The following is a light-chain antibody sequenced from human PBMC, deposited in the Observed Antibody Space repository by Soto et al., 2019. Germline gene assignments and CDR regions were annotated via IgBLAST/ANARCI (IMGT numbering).Light chain of an antibody. CDR1: QTMTSY. CDR3: QQANSFPIT. CDR2: AAS. V-gene: IGKV1-39*01. Sequence: DIQMTQSPSSLSASVGDRVTITCRASQTMTSYLNWYQQKPGKAPKLLIYAASSLQSGVPSRFSGSGSGTDFIFTISSLQPEDFATYFCQQANSFPITFGQGTRLEIK. J-gene: IGKJ5*01.